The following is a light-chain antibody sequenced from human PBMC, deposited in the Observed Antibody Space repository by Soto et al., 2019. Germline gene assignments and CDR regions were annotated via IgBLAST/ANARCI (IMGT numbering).Light chain of an antibody. CDR2: LGS. V-gene: IGKV2-28*01. Sequence: DIVMTQSPLSLPVTPGEPASISCRSSQSLLYSNGYNYLDWYLQKPGQTPQLLIYLGSNRASGVPDRFSGSGSGRDFTLKISRVEAEDTGVYYCMQDLQTPWTFGQGTKVDIK. CDR1: QSLLYSNGYNY. J-gene: IGKJ1*01. CDR3: MQDLQTPWT.